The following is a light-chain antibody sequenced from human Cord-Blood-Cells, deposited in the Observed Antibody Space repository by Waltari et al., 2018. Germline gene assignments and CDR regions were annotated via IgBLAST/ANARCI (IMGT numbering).Light chain of an antibody. CDR2: WAS. Sequence: DIVMTQSPDSLAVSLGDRATINCKSSQSVLYSSNNKNYLAWYQQKPGQPPKLLIYWASTRDSGVPDRFSGSGSGTDFTLTISRLQAEDVAVYYCQQYYSTPYTFGQGTKLEIK. CDR1: QSVLYSSNNKNY. V-gene: IGKV4-1*01. CDR3: QQYYSTPYT. J-gene: IGKJ2*01.